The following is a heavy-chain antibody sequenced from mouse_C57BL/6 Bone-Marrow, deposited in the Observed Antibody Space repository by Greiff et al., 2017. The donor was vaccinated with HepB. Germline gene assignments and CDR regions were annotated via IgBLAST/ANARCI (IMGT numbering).Heavy chain of an antibody. Sequence: EVKLVESGAELVRPGASVKLSCTASGFNIKDDYMHWVKQRPEQGLEWIGWIDPENGDTEYASKFQGKATITADTSSNTAYLQLSSLTSEDSAVYFCAIYYYGSSYGFAYWGQGTLVTVSA. CDR1: GFNIKDDY. CDR2: IDPENGDT. J-gene: IGHJ3*01. D-gene: IGHD1-1*01. V-gene: IGHV14-4*01. CDR3: AIYYYGSSYGFAY.